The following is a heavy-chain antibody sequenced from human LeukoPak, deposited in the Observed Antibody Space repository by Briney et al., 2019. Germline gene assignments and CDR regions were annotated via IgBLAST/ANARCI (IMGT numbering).Heavy chain of an antibody. D-gene: IGHD3-3*01. J-gene: IGHJ6*03. CDR3: AGNYDFWSGPYYYYYMDV. CDR2: IYYSGST. V-gene: IGHV4-39*01. Sequence: PSETLSLTCTVSGGSISSSSYHWGWIRQPPGEGLEWIGSIYYSGSTYYNPSLKSRVTISVDTSKNQFSLKLSSVTAADTAVYYCAGNYDFWSGPYYYYYMDVWGKGTTVTVSS. CDR1: GGSISSSSYH.